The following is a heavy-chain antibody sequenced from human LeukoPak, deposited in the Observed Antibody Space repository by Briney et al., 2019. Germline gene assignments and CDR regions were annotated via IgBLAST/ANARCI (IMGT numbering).Heavy chain of an antibody. CDR2: IYSGGST. CDR3: ARDRKPTPLYYGMDV. Sequence: GGSLRLSCAASGFTVSSNYMNWVRQAPGKGLEWVSVIYSGGSTYYADSVKGRFTISRDNSKNTLYLQMNSLRAEDTAVYYCARDRKPTPLYYGMDVWGQGTTVTVSS. J-gene: IGHJ6*02. V-gene: IGHV3-53*01. CDR1: GFTVSSNY.